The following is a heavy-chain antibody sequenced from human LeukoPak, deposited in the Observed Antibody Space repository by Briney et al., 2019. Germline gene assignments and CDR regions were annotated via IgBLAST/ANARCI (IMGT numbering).Heavy chain of an antibody. V-gene: IGHV3-9*01. D-gene: IGHD1-7*01. Sequence: GGSLRLSCAASQFTFEDYAMHWVRQVPGKGLEWVSGITRNSGIIAYADSVKGRFTISRDNANKSLYLHMNSLRPEDTAFYYCAKDILGTTSDAFDIWDQGAMVIVSS. CDR3: AKDILGTTSDAFDI. CDR1: QFTFEDYA. CDR2: ITRNSGII. J-gene: IGHJ3*02.